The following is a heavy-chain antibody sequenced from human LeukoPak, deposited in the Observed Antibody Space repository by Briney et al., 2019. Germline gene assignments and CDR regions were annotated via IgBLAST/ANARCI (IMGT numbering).Heavy chain of an antibody. CDR1: GYTFTSYA. V-gene: IGHV7-4-1*02. J-gene: IGHJ4*02. CDR2: INTNTGNP. CDR3: AGGGGGVMVD. D-gene: IGHD3-16*01. Sequence: ASVKVSCKASGYTFTSYAMHWVRQAPGQGLEWMGWINTNTGNPTYAQGFTGRFVFSLDTSVSTPYLQISSLKAEDAAVYYCAGGGGGVMVDWGQGTLVTVSS.